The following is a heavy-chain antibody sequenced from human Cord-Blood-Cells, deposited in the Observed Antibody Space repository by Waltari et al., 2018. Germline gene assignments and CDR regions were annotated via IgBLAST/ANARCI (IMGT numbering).Heavy chain of an antibody. J-gene: IGHJ4*02. V-gene: IGHV4-38-2*02. CDR1: GYSISSGYY. D-gene: IGHD3-22*01. Sequence: QVQLQESGPGLVKPSETLSLTCAVSGYSISSGYYWGWIRQPPGKGLEWIGSIYHSGSTYYTPSRKSRVTISVDTSKNQFSLKLSSVTAADTAVYYCARDTLSFDYYDSSGYYSWGQGTLVTVSS. CDR3: ARDTLSFDYYDSSGYYS. CDR2: IYHSGST.